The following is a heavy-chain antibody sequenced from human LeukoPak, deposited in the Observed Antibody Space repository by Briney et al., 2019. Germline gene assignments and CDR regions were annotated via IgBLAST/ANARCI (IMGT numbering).Heavy chain of an antibody. CDR3: ARTSYDFWSGYWMTYYFDY. CDR2: IYHSGST. Sequence: SETLSLTCTVSGYSISSGYYWGWIRQPPGQGLEWIGSIYHSGSTYYNPSLKSRVTISVDTSKNQFSLKLSSVTAADTAVYYCARTSYDFWSGYWMTYYFDYWGQGTLVTVSS. D-gene: IGHD3-3*01. V-gene: IGHV4-38-2*02. CDR1: GYSISSGYY. J-gene: IGHJ4*02.